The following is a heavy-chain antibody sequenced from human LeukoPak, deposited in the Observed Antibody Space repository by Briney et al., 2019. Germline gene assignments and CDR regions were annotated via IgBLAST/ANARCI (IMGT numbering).Heavy chain of an antibody. CDR1: GGSISSYY. J-gene: IGHJ3*02. D-gene: IGHD3-9*01. CDR3: ASWGVLTGYYTPHDAFDI. V-gene: IGHV4-59*01. CDR2: IYYSGST. Sequence: SETLSLTCTVSGGSISSYYWSWIRQPPGKGLEWIGYIYYSGSTNYNPSLKSRVTISVDTSKNQFSLKLSSVTAADTAVYYCASWGVLTGYYTPHDAFDIWGQGTMVTVSS.